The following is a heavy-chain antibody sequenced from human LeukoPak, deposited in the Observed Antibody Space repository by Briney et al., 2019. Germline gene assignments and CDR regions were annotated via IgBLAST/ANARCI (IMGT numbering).Heavy chain of an antibody. V-gene: IGHV3-21*06. J-gene: IGHJ4*02. CDR1: GFTFSSYA. CDR2: MSSGGSYI. D-gene: IGHD2-15*01. Sequence: GGSLRLSCAASGFTFSSYAMTWVRQAPGKGLEWVSSMSSGGSYIYYADSARGRFTISRDNAKDSLFLLMNSLRVEDTAVYYCARGRPTGSSRRFVVQWGQGTLVTVSS. CDR3: ARGRPTGSSRRFVVQ.